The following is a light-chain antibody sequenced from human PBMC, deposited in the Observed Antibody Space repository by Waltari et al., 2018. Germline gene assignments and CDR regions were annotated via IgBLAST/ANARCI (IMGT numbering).Light chain of an antibody. Sequence: QSALTQPASVSGSPGQSITISCTGTSSDVATYDYVSWYQQHPGKAPKLMIYDVTKRPSGIANRFSGSKSGNTASLTISGLQAEDEADYYCSSYTTSSTVYVFGTGTKVTVL. J-gene: IGLJ1*01. CDR2: DVT. V-gene: IGLV2-14*03. CDR1: SSDVATYDY. CDR3: SSYTTSSTVYV.